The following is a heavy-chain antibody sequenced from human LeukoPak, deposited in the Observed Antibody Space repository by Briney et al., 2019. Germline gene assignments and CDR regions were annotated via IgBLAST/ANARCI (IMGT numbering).Heavy chain of an antibody. D-gene: IGHD3-22*01. Sequence: GESLKIPCKGSGYSFTSYWIGWVRQMPGKGLEWMGIIYPGDSDTRYSPSFQGQVTISADKSISTAYLQWSSLKASDTAMYYCARQFTIDSSGYYHDYWGQGTLVTVSS. J-gene: IGHJ4*02. V-gene: IGHV5-51*01. CDR2: IYPGDSDT. CDR1: GYSFTSYW. CDR3: ARQFTIDSSGYYHDY.